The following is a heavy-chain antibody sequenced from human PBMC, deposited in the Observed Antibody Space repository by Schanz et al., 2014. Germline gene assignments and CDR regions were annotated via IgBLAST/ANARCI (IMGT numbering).Heavy chain of an antibody. CDR3: VRHGNYEFWHGPTPQFEN. Sequence: QLHLQESGPGLAKPSETLSLICSVSGGSISTSSRYWGWIRQSPGKGLEWLGGLYYTGKTHYKPPLKSKFPISPDTPKNQFPLNLPSVTAADTAVYYCVRHGNYEFWHGPTPQFENWGQGTLVTVS. J-gene: IGHJ4*02. D-gene: IGHD3-3*01. CDR2: LYYTGKT. CDR1: GGSISTSSRY. V-gene: IGHV4-39*01.